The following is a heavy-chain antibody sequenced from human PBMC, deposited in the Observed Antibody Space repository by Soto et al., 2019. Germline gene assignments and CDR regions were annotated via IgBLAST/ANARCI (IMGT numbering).Heavy chain of an antibody. Sequence: QVQLQESGPGLVKPSQTLSLTCTVSGGSISSGDYYWSWIRQPPGKGLEWIGYIYYSGSTYYNPSLKSRVTISVDTSKNQFSLKLSSVTAADTAVYYCARDPPSYSGSYYPQPTYGMDVWGQGTTVTVSS. D-gene: IGHD1-26*01. CDR2: IYYSGST. CDR1: GGSISSGDYY. V-gene: IGHV4-30-4*01. CDR3: ARDPPSYSGSYYPQPTYGMDV. J-gene: IGHJ6*02.